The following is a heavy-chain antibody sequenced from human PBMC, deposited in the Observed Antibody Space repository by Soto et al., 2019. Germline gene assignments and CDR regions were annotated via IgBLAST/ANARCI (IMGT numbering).Heavy chain of an antibody. Sequence: HPGGSLRLSCAASGFTFSSYSMNWVRQAPGKGLEWVSYISSSSSTIYYADSVKGRFTISRDNAKNSLYLQMNSLRAEDTAVYYCAREPYDILTGYRFDYWGQGTLVTVSS. J-gene: IGHJ4*02. D-gene: IGHD3-9*01. CDR3: AREPYDILTGYRFDY. CDR1: GFTFSSYS. V-gene: IGHV3-48*01. CDR2: ISSSSSTI.